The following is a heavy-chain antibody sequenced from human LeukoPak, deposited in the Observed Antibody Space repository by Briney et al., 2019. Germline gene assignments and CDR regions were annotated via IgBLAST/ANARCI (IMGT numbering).Heavy chain of an antibody. CDR3: ARGYSRAAFDI. CDR2: ISSSGSML. D-gene: IGHD2-15*01. V-gene: IGHV3-11*04. CDR1: GFTFTDYY. Sequence: GGSLRLSCAASGFTFTDYYMSWVRQTPGKGLEWVSYISSSGSMLHYADSVKGRFTISRDSGKNSLLLQMNSLRAEDTALYYCARGYSRAAFDIWGQGTVVAVSS. J-gene: IGHJ3*02.